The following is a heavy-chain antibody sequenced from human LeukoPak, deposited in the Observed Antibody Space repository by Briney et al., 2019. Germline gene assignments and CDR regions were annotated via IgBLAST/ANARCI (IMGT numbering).Heavy chain of an antibody. J-gene: IGHJ4*01. Sequence: SETLSLTCTVSGGSISSAGCYWGWIRQPPGKGLEWIGNIHYRGGTYYNPSLESRVTESVDTSKNHFALNLRSVTAADTAVYYCARGNYDILTGDPKDFDYWGPGTL. CDR1: GGSISSAGCY. V-gene: IGHV4-39*02. CDR3: ARGNYDILTGDPKDFDY. CDR2: IHYRGGT. D-gene: IGHD3-9*01.